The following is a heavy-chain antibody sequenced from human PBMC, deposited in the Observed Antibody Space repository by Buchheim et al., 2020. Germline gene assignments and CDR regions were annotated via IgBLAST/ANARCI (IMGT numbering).Heavy chain of an antibody. CDR1: GFTFSSYG. CDR2: ISYDGSNK. Sequence: QVQLVESGGGVVQPGRSLRLSCAASGFTFSSYGMHWVRQAPGKGLEWVAVISYDGSNKYYADSVQGRFTISRDNSKNTLYLQMNSLRAEDTAVYYCAKAIMDVWGQETT. CDR3: AKAIMDV. V-gene: IGHV3-30*18. J-gene: IGHJ6*02.